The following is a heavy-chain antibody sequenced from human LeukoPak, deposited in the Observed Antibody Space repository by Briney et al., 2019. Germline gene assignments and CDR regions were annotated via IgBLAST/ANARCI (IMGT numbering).Heavy chain of an antibody. CDR2: ISTGGNYI. D-gene: IGHD1-1*01. Sequence: GGSLRLSCAASGFTFSDYYMSWIRQAPGKGLEWVSYISTGGNYIKDADSVKGRFTISRDNAKNSLFLRMSSLRVEDTAVYYCARPRTAWSSYWYFEVWGRGTLVTVSS. CDR3: ARPRTAWSSYWYFEV. CDR1: GFTFSDYY. V-gene: IGHV3-11*03. J-gene: IGHJ2*01.